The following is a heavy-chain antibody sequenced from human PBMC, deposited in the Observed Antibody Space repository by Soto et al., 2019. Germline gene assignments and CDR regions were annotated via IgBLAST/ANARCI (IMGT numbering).Heavy chain of an antibody. D-gene: IGHD3-10*01. CDR1: GGSISSGAYS. J-gene: IGHJ6*02. Sequence: QMQLQESGSGLVKPSQTLSLTCAVSGGSISSGAYSWSWIRQPPGKGLEWIGYIHHDGNTYYNPSLQSRLTISVNRSKNQFSLNLNSVTAADTAVYYCARGLLWFGELTNYGMDVWGQGTTVTVSS. CDR3: ARGLLWFGELTNYGMDV. V-gene: IGHV4-30-2*01. CDR2: IHHDGNT.